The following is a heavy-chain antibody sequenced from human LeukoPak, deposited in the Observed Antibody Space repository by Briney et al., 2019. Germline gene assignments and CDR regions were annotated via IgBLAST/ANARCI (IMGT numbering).Heavy chain of an antibody. V-gene: IGHV3-23*01. CDR1: GGSFSGYY. J-gene: IGHJ4*02. D-gene: IGHD3-22*01. CDR3: AKGSYYDSSGSFYFDY. Sequence: ETLSPTCAVYGGSFSGYYWSWIRQAPGKGLEWVSGISGSGDNTYYADSVKGRFTISRDNSKNTLYVQVNSLGTEDTAAYYCAKGSYYDSSGSFYFDYWGQGTLVTVSS. CDR2: ISGSGDNT.